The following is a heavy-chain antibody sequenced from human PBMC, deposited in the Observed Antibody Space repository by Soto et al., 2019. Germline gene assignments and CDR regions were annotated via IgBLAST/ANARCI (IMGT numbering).Heavy chain of an antibody. Sequence: ALRLSCAASGFSLSTNTIHWVRQVPGKVLEWVAYISNDGRSKYYAYFVKGRFTISRGTANNILYLEMNSLRAEDTSLYYCARVATAMTYGFWGQGTQVTVSS. CDR3: ARVATAMTYGF. CDR2: ISNDGRSK. J-gene: IGHJ4*02. V-gene: IGHV3-30*14. CDR1: GFSLSTNT. D-gene: IGHD2-21*02.